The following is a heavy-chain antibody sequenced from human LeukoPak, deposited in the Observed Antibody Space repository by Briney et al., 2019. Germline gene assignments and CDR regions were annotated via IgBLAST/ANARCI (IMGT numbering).Heavy chain of an antibody. D-gene: IGHD1-26*01. Sequence: GESLKISCKGSGYSFTSYGISWVRQAPGQGLEWMGWISAYNGNTNYAQKLQGRVTMTTDTSTSTAYMELRSLRSDDTAVYYCARRGGSYGEGFDYWGQGTLVTVSP. V-gene: IGHV1-18*01. CDR2: ISAYNGNT. CDR1: GYSFTSYG. J-gene: IGHJ4*02. CDR3: ARRGGSYGEGFDY.